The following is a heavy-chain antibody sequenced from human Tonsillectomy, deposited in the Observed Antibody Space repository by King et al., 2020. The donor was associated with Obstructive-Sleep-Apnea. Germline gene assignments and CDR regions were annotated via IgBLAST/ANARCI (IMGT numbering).Heavy chain of an antibody. D-gene: IGHD4-17*01. CDR2: ISYDGSNK. CDR3: AREFNDYENFYGMDV. J-gene: IGHJ6*02. CDR1: EFTFRSYA. V-gene: IGHV3-30*04. Sequence: QLVQSGGGVVQPGRSLRLSCAASEFTFRSYAMHWVRQAPGKGLEWVAVISYDGSNKDYADSVKGRFTISRDNSKNTLYLQMNSLRAEETAVYYCAREFNDYENFYGMDVWGQGTTVTVSS.